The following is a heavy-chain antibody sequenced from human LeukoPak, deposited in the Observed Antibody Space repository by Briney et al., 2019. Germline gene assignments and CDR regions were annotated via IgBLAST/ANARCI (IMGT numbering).Heavy chain of an antibody. CDR2: IYYSGST. CDR1: GGSISSSSYY. CDR3: ASHLEMATITS. V-gene: IGHV4-39*01. J-gene: IGHJ4*02. Sequence: PETLSLTCTVSGGSISSSSYYWGWIRQPPGKGLEWIGSIYYSGSTYYNPSLKSRVTISVDTSKNQFSLKLSSVTAADTAVYYCASHLEMATITSWGQGTLVTVSS. D-gene: IGHD5-24*01.